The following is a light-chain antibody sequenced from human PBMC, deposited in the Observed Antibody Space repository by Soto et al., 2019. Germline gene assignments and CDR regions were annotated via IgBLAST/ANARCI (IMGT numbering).Light chain of an antibody. CDR2: EVT. V-gene: IGLV2-14*01. J-gene: IGLJ7*01. CDR3: SSYTTTSTAV. CDR1: SSDISAYNY. Sequence: QSVLTQPASVSGSPGQSITISCTGTSSDISAYNYVSWYQQYPGKAPKLMIYEVTNRPSGVSNRFSGSKSGNTASLTISGLQAEDEADYYCSSYTTTSTAVFGGGTQLTVL.